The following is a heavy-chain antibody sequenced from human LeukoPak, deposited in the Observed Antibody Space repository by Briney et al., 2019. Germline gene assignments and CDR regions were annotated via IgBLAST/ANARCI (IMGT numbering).Heavy chain of an antibody. V-gene: IGHV3-23*01. D-gene: IGHD3-10*01. Sequence: PGGSLRLSSAASGFTFSSYAMSWVRQAPGKGLEWVSGISGSGGSTYYADSVKGRFTISRDNSKNTLYLQMNSLRAEDTAVYYCARDVGTHYYSSGWYFDLWGRGTLVTVSS. CDR1: GFTFSSYA. CDR2: ISGSGGST. CDR3: ARDVGTHYYSSGWYFDL. J-gene: IGHJ2*01.